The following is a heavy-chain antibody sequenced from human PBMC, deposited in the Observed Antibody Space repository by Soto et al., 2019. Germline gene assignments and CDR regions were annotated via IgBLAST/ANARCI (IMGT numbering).Heavy chain of an antibody. D-gene: IGHD3-3*01. CDR2: IYPGDSDT. Sequence: PGESLKISCRGSGYSFTSYWIGWVRQMPGKGLEWMGIIYPGDSDTRYSPSFQGQVTISADKSISTAYLQWSSLKASDTAMYYCARLGLARITIFGVVPGGYYYYYMDVWGKGTTVTVSS. J-gene: IGHJ6*03. V-gene: IGHV5-51*01. CDR1: GYSFTSYW. CDR3: ARLGLARITIFGVVPGGYYYYYMDV.